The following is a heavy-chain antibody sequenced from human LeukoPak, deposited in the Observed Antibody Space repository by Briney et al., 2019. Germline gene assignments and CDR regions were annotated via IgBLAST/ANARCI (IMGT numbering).Heavy chain of an antibody. Sequence: ASVKVSCKASGYTFTGYYLHWVRQAPGQGLEWMGRINPNSGGTNYAQKFQGRVTMNSDTSISIAYMELSRLRSDDTAVYYCAREGINCSGGSCYSSFDYWGQGTLVTVSS. CDR1: GYTFTGYY. V-gene: IGHV1-2*06. D-gene: IGHD2-15*01. CDR3: AREGINCSGGSCYSSFDY. CDR2: INPNSGGT. J-gene: IGHJ4*02.